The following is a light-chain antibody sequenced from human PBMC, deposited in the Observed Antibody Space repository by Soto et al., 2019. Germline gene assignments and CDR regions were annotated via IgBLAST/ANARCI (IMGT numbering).Light chain of an antibody. V-gene: IGKV3D-20*02. CDR3: QHYNSYSEA. J-gene: IGKJ1*01. Sequence: EIVLAQSPATLSSFPGDRVTLSCRASQYINTRLAWYQHRPGQAPRLLIYQTSIRAAGIPDRFSGSGSGTDFTLTISRLEPDDFATYYCQHYNSYSEAFGQGTKGDIK. CDR1: QYINTR. CDR2: QTS.